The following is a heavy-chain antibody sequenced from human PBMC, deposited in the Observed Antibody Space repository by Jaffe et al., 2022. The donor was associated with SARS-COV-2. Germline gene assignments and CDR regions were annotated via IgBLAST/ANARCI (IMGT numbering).Heavy chain of an antibody. CDR1: GYTFTGYY. CDR2: INPNSGGT. J-gene: IGHJ6*02. D-gene: IGHD3-22*01. Sequence: QVQLVQSGAEVKKPGASVKVSCKASGYTFTGYYMHWVRQAPGQGLEWMGWINPNSGGTNYAQKFQGRVTMTRDTSISTAYMELSRLRSDDTAVYYCARDHYYDSSGSLVWYGMDVWGQGTTVTVSS. CDR3: ARDHYYDSSGSLVWYGMDV. V-gene: IGHV1-2*02.